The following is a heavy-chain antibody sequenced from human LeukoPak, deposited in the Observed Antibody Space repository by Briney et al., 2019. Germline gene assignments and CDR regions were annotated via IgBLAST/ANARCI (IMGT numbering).Heavy chain of an antibody. V-gene: IGHV3-21*01. D-gene: IGHD3-10*01. J-gene: IGHJ4*02. CDR1: GFTFSSYT. Sequence: GGSLRLSCAASGFTFSSYTMNWVRQAPGKGLEWVSSITYSSTYIYYTDSVKGRFTISRDDASNSLYLQMNSLRVEDTAVYYCASGLSYASVHTWSPVWGQGTLVTVSS. CDR2: ITYSSTYI. CDR3: ASGLSYASVHTWSPV.